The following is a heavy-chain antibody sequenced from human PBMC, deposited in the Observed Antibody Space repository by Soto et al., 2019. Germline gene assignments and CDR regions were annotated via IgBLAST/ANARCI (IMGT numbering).Heavy chain of an antibody. D-gene: IGHD3-22*01. V-gene: IGHV3-74*01. Sequence: GGSLRLSCAASGFTFNSYWMHWVRQAPGKGLVWVSCINSDGSSTNYADSVKGRFTISRDNAKNTLYLQMNSLRAEDTAVYYCVRVHYYDTSGYPSAFDFRGQGTLVTVSS. CDR2: INSDGSST. CDR3: VRVHYYDTSGYPSAFDF. J-gene: IGHJ4*02. CDR1: GFTFNSYW.